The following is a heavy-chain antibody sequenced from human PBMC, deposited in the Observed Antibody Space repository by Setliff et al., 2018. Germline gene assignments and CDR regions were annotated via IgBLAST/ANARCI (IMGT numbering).Heavy chain of an antibody. V-gene: IGHV5-51*01. CDR2: IYPGDSHT. D-gene: IGHD2-15*01. J-gene: IGHJ4*02. Sequence: GESLKISCKGSGYSFTTYWITWVRQMPGKGLEWMGIIYPGDSHTRYSPSFQGQVTMSADKSINTAYLQWSSLKASDTAMYYCARWDCSGDNCQSGFDYWGQGTRVTVSS. CDR3: ARWDCSGDNCQSGFDY. CDR1: GYSFTTYW.